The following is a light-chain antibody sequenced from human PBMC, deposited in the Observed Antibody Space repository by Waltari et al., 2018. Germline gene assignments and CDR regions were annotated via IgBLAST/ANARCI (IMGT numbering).Light chain of an antibody. V-gene: IGKV1-5*01. Sequence: DVQMTQSPSTLSASVGDRVTITCRASQNIRDWLAWYQQRPGKTPRLRIYGASTLQTGVPARFSGSGSGTEFTLTINSLQPDDFATYYCQQYNGYFTWTFGQGTKVEIK. J-gene: IGKJ1*01. CDR2: GAS. CDR3: QQYNGYFTWT. CDR1: QNIRDW.